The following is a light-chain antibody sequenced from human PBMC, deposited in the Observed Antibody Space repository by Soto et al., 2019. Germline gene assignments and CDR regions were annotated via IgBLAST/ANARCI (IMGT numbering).Light chain of an antibody. CDR1: SSDVGGYDF. J-gene: IGLJ1*01. Sequence: QSALAQPASVSGSPGQSITISCTGTSSDVGGYDFVSWYQQHPDKAPKLMIYEVSDRPSGVSNRFSGSKSGNTATLTISGLQAEDEADYYCNSYTSSSTHVFGTGTKVTVL. V-gene: IGLV2-14*01. CDR2: EVS. CDR3: NSYTSSSTHV.